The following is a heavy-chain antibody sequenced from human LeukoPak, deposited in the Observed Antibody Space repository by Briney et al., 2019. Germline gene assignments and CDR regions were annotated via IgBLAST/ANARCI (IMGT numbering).Heavy chain of an antibody. CDR3: ARTGFYYGSGSYEGWFDP. CDR1: GGSISSYY. D-gene: IGHD3-10*01. V-gene: IGHV4-4*07. CDR2: IYTSGST. Sequence: SETLSLTCTVSGGSISSYYWSWVRQPAGKGLEWIGRIYTSGSTNYNPSLKSRVTMSVDTSKNQFSLKLSSVTAADTAVYYCARTGFYYGSGSYEGWFDPWGQGTLVTVSS. J-gene: IGHJ5*02.